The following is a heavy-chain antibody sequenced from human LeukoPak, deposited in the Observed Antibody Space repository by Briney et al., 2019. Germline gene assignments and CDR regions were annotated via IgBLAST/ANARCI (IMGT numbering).Heavy chain of an antibody. CDR3: ARAVAGTHWVFDP. D-gene: IGHD6-19*01. V-gene: IGHV1-2*02. CDR2: INPNSGGT. J-gene: IGHJ5*02. Sequence: GASVKVSCKASGYTFTGYYMHWVRQAPGQGLEWMGWINPNSGGTNYAQKFRGRVTMTRDTSISTAYMELSRLRSDDTAVYYCARAVAGTHWVFDPWGQGTLVTVSS. CDR1: GYTFTGYY.